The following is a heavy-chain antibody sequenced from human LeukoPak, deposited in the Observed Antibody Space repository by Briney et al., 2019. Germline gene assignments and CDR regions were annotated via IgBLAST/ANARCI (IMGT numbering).Heavy chain of an antibody. CDR1: GFTFSSYA. D-gene: IGHD1-20*01. J-gene: IGHJ5*02. CDR3: ARDADYNWNDVGWFDP. Sequence: GGSLRLSCAASGFTFSSYAMSWVRQAPGKGLEWVSAISGSGGSTYYADSVKGRFTISRDNAKNSLYLQMNSLRAEDTAVYYCARDADYNWNDVGWFDPWGQGTQVTVSS. V-gene: IGHV3-23*01. CDR2: ISGSGGST.